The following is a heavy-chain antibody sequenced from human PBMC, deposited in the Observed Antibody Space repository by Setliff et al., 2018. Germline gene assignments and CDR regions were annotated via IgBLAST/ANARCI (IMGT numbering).Heavy chain of an antibody. J-gene: IGHJ6*02. D-gene: IGHD1-26*01. V-gene: IGHV4-4*02. Sequence: SETLSLTCAVSGDSISSSNWWNWVRQPPGKGLEWIGEIYHSGSTKYNPSLRSRVTISVDKSKNQFSLKLSSVTAADTAVYYCARSSYSGSYLNVWGQGTTVTVSS. CDR3: ARSSYSGSYLNV. CDR1: GDSISSSNW. CDR2: IYHSGST.